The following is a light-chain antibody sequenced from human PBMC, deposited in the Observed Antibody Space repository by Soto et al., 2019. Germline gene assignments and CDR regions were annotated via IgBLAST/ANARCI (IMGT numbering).Light chain of an antibody. CDR1: SSDVGASNY. V-gene: IGLV2-14*01. J-gene: IGLJ1*01. CDR3: SSYTRSSTYG. CDR2: DVN. Sequence: QSVLTQPASGSGSPGQSITISCTGTSSDVGASNYVSWYQQHPAKAPKLIISDVNYRPSGVSNRFSGSKSGNTASLTISGLQVQDEADYYCSSYTRSSTYGFGTGTKVTVL.